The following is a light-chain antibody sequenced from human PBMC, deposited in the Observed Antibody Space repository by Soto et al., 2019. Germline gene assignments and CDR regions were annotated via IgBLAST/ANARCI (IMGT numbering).Light chain of an antibody. J-gene: IGLJ3*02. CDR2: EAT. Sequence: QSALTQPASVSGSPGQSITISCTGTSSDLGTYKRVSWYQQSPGKAPKLLIYEATKRPSGVSNRFFASKSGNTASLTISGLQAEDEADYYCCSYVGSTTWVFGGGTKLTVL. CDR3: CSYVGSTTWV. V-gene: IGLV2-23*01. CDR1: SSDLGTYKR.